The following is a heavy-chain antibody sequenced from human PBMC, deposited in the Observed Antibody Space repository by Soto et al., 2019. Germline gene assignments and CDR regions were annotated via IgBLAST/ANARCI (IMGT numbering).Heavy chain of an antibody. V-gene: IGHV1-46*01. D-gene: IGHD2-21*01. Sequence: GASAEAPSEASRVTFTCQYLYWARQAHGQGLEWMGVINPGGGSTTYSQMFQGRITMTRDTSTGTVYMELSSLRSEDTAVSYCARDPAGHMVVSLIYFAFWRQGALVPVSS. CDR1: RVTFTCQY. J-gene: IGHJ4*02. CDR2: INPGGGST. CDR3: ARDPAGHMVVSLIYFAF.